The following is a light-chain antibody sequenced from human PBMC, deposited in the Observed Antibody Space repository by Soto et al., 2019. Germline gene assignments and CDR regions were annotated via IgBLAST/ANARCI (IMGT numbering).Light chain of an antibody. J-gene: IGKJ5*01. CDR2: SAS. CDR1: QAISSY. CDR3: QQFNNYIT. Sequence: GDRVTITCRASQAISSYLAWYQQKPGKAPELLIYSASNLQSGVPSRFSGSGSGTDFTLTISSLQPEDFATYYCQQFNNYITFGQGTRLEIK. V-gene: IGKV1-9*01.